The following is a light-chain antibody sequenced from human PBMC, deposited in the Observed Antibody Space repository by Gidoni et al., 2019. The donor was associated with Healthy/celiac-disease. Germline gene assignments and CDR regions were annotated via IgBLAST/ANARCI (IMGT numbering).Light chain of an antibody. CDR3: QSAESSGTYPVV. V-gene: IGLV3-25*02. CDR2: KDS. Sequence: SYELTHPPSVSVSPGQTARITCSGDALPKQYAYWYQQKPGQAPVLVIYKDSERPSGIPERFSGSSSGTTVTLTISGVQAEDEADYDCQSAESSGTYPVVFGGGTKLTVL. J-gene: IGLJ2*01. CDR1: ALPKQY.